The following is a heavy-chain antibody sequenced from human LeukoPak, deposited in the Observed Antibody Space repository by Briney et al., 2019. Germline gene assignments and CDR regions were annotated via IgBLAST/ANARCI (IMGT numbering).Heavy chain of an antibody. CDR1: GYSFIDYY. CDR3: ARGEYNYGRDWFDP. J-gene: IGHJ5*02. Sequence: ASVKVSCKTSGYSFIDYYIHWVRQAPGQGLEWMGWINPNSGGTNYAQKFQGRVTMTRDTSISTAYMELSRLRSDDTAVYYCARGEYNYGRDWFDPWGQGTLVTVSS. CDR2: INPNSGGT. D-gene: IGHD5-18*01. V-gene: IGHV1-2*02.